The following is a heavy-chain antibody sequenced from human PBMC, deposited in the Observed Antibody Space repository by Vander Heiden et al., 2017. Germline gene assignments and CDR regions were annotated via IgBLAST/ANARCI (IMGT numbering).Heavy chain of an antibody. V-gene: IGHV2-5*01. CDR3: AYHYWFFHV. J-gene: IGHJ2*01. Sequence: QITLKESGPTLVKPTQTLTLTCTFSGFSLMTSGVGVGWLRQPPGKAPEWLALIYWNDLKRYSPSLNNRLFITMDTSKDQVVLTMTNMDPLDTATYYCAYHYWFFHVCVRVTLVTVSS. CDR1: GFSLMTSGVG. CDR2: IYWNDLK.